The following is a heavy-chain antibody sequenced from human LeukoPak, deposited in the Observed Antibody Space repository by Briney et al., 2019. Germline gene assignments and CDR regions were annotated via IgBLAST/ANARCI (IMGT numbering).Heavy chain of an antibody. D-gene: IGHD4-17*01. V-gene: IGHV4-61*02. CDR1: GGSISSGSYY. CDR2: IYTSGST. J-gene: IGHJ4*02. Sequence: SQTLSLSCTVSGGSISSGSYYWSWIRQPAGKGLEWIGRIYTSGSTNYNPSLKSRVTISVDTSKNQFSLKLNSVTAADTAVYYCARAAVTTSSLDYWGQGTLVTVSS. CDR3: ARAAVTTSSLDY.